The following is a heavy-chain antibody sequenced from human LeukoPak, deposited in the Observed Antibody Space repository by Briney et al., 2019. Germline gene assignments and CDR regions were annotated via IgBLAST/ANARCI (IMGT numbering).Heavy chain of an antibody. J-gene: IGHJ4*02. Sequence: PSETLSLTCAVYGGSFSGYYWSWIRQPPGKGLEWIGEINHSGSTNYNPSLKSRVTISVDTSKNQFSLKLSSVTAADTAVYYCARDTGVGHSSGWYKDYWGQGTLVTVSS. D-gene: IGHD6-19*01. V-gene: IGHV4-34*01. CDR1: GGSFSGYY. CDR2: INHSGST. CDR3: ARDTGVGHSSGWYKDY.